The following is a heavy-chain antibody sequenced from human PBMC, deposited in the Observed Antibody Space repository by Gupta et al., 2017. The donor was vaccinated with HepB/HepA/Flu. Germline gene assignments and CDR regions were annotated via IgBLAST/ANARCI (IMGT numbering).Heavy chain of an antibody. CDR2: ISYDGSNK. V-gene: IGHV3-30-3*01. Sequence: QVQLVESGGGVVQPGRSLRLSCAASGFPFSSYAMHWVRQAPGKGLEWVAVISYDGSNKYYADSVKGRFTISRDNSKNTLYLQMNSLRAEDTAVYYCARDAEVVVTAGTFDYWGQGTLVTVSS. CDR1: GFPFSSYA. CDR3: ARDAEVVVTAGTFDY. J-gene: IGHJ4*02. D-gene: IGHD2-21*02.